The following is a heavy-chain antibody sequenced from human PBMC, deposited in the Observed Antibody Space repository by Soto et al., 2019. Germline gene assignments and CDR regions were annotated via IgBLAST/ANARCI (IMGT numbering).Heavy chain of an antibody. D-gene: IGHD3-10*01. J-gene: IGHJ3*02. CDR1: GITFRNYI. Sequence: GGSLRLSCAVSGITFRNYILHWVRQAPGKGLEWVATHDANYEYYPEFVKGRFTVSRDSSKNTLFLQLNSLRLEDTALYYCAGEGSGTSYEAFHIWGQGTMVTVS. CDR2: HDANYE. CDR3: AGEGSGTSYEAFHI. V-gene: IGHV3-30-3*01.